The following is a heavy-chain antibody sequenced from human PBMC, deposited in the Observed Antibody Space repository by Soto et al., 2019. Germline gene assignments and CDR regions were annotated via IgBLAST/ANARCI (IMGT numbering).Heavy chain of an antibody. CDR3: AREIVTAGGNNYFHP. CDR1: GGTVASSHW. V-gene: IGHV4-4*02. CDR2: VYHTGDT. J-gene: IGHJ5*02. Sequence: SETLSLTCGVSGGTVASSHWWSWVRQSPGRGLEWIGNVYHTGDTNFNPSLQSRVTFSVDKSNNQFSLRLTSVAAADTAVYFCAREIVTAGGNNYFHPWGPGTMVTVYS. D-gene: IGHD2-21*02.